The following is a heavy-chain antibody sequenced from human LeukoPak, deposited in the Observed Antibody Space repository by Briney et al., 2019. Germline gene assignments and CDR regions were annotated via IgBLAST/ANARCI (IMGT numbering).Heavy chain of an antibody. Sequence: GGSLRLSCTASGFTFSSYAMSWVRQAPGKGLEWVSAISGSGGSTYYADSVKGRFTISRDNSKNTLYLQMNSLRAEDTAVYYCAKERRYGEESLVPFDYWGQGTLVTVSS. CDR1: GFTFSSYA. CDR2: ISGSGGST. CDR3: AKERRYGEESLVPFDY. J-gene: IGHJ4*02. D-gene: IGHD6-19*01. V-gene: IGHV3-23*01.